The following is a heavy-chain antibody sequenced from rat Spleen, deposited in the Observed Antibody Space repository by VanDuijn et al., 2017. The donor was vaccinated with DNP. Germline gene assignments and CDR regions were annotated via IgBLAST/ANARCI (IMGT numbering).Heavy chain of an antibody. J-gene: IGHJ2*01. CDR3: TTDNYSAPFEY. CDR2: STARSGTT. Sequence: EVQLVESGGGLVQPGRSLKLSCAASGFTFSDYYMVWVRQAPKKGLEWVATSTARSGTTYNRDSVKGRFTISTDSAKNTLYLQMESLRSEDTATYYCTTDNYSAPFEYWGQGVMVTVSS. D-gene: IGHD1-8*01. V-gene: IGHV5-27*01. CDR1: GFTFSDYY.